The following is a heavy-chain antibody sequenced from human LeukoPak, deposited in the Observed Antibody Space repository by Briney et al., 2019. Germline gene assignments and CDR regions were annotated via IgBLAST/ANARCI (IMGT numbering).Heavy chain of an antibody. CDR2: VYYTGTT. V-gene: IGHV4-59*12. D-gene: IGHD2-15*01. CDR3: AREIGYCAGGSCYFGAFDM. CDR1: GGSISTYY. J-gene: IGHJ3*02. Sequence: SETLSLTCTVSGGSISTYYWNWIRQSPGKGLEWIGYVYYTGTTNYNPSLSSRVSISVDTSKDQFSLVLTSVTAADTAVYFCAREIGYCAGGSCYFGAFDMWGQGTKVRVSS.